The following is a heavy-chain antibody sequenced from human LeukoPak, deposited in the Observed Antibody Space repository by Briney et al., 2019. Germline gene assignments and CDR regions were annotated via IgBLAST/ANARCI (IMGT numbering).Heavy chain of an antibody. V-gene: IGHV3-7*01. CDR2: IKQDGSEK. CDR1: GFTLSSYW. D-gene: IGHD1-7*01. J-gene: IGHJ4*02. Sequence: PGGSLRLSCVASGFTLSSYWMSWVRQAPGKGLEWVANIKQDGSEKYYVDSVKGRFTISRDNAKNSLYLQMNSLRAEDTAVYYCARGRGNYPFGYWGQGTLVTVSS. CDR3: ARGRGNYPFGY.